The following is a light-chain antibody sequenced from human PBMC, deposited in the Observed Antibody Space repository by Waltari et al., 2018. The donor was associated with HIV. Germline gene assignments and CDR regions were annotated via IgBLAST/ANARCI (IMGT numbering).Light chain of an antibody. Sequence: DVVLTQSPLSLTVNLGQPASMSCRSSQGLRFGDGNTYLNWFHLRPGQPPRRLIYKVSRRSSGVPARFSGSGSDTDFTLNISRVEAEDVGVFYCMQGAHWPPWTFGQGTKVEV. CDR3: MQGAHWPPWT. J-gene: IGKJ1*01. CDR2: KVS. CDR1: QGLRFGDGNTY. V-gene: IGKV2-30*01.